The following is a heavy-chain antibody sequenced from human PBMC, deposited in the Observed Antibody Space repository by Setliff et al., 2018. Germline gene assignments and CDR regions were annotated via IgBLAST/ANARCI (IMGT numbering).Heavy chain of an antibody. CDR2: IYTSGST. CDR3: ARGPVMIVATGYFDY. CDR1: GGSISSGSYY. D-gene: IGHD3-22*01. V-gene: IGHV4-61*02. J-gene: IGHJ4*02. Sequence: SETLSLTCTVSGGSISSGSYYWSWIRQPAGKGLEWIGRIYTSGSTNYNPSLKSRVTISVDTSKNQFSLKLSSVTAADTAVYYCARGPVMIVATGYFDYWGQGTLVT.